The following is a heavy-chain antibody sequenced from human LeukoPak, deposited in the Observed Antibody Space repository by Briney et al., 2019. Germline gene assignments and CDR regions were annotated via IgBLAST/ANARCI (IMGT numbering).Heavy chain of an antibody. V-gene: IGHV3-21*01. Sequence: KAGGSLRLSCAASGFTFSSYSMNWVRQAPGKGLEWVSSISSSSSYIYYADSVKGRFTISRDNAKNSLYLQMNSLRAEDTAVYYCARADYCSGGSCYLTGWGQGTLVTVSS. CDR1: GFTFSSYS. D-gene: IGHD2-15*01. CDR3: ARADYCSGGSCYLTG. CDR2: ISSSSSYI. J-gene: IGHJ4*02.